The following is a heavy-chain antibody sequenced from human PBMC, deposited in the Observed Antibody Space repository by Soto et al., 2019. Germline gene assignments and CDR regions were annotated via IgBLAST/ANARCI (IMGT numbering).Heavy chain of an antibody. CDR1: GFRFSTYG. J-gene: IGHJ6*02. D-gene: IGHD6-19*01. V-gene: IGHV3-23*01. CDR2: ITGNGGST. CDR3: AKDQFSSGWYNDYYYGLNV. Sequence: GSLRLSCAASGFRFSTYGMIWVRQAPGKGLEWVSAITGNGGSTFYGDSVKGRFTISRDNSRNTLYLQMNSLRAEDTAVYYCAKDQFSSGWYNDYYYGLNVWGQGTTVTVSS.